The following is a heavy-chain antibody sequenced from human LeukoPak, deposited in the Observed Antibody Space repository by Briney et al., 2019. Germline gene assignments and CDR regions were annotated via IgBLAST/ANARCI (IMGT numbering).Heavy chain of an antibody. CDR2: MYTGGNT. CDR1: GFTVSSNY. Sequence: GGSLRLSCAASGFTVSSNYMGWVRQVPGKGPEWVSVMYTGGNTYYADSVKGRFTISRDSSKNTLDLQMNGLRAEDTAVYYCARGHSSTNFFDYWGQGTLVTVSS. D-gene: IGHD2-2*01. CDR3: ARGHSSTNFFDY. V-gene: IGHV3-66*01. J-gene: IGHJ4*02.